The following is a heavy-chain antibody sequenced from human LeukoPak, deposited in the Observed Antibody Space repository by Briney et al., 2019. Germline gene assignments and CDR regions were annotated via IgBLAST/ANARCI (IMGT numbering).Heavy chain of an antibody. J-gene: IGHJ4*02. D-gene: IGHD6-19*01. Sequence: ASVKVSCKASGYTFTSYAMHWVRQAPGQRLEWMGWINAGNGNTEYSQEFQGRVTITRDTSASTAYMELSSLRSEDMAVYYCARADSSGWYLFDYWGQGTLVTVSS. CDR1: GYTFTSYA. CDR2: INAGNGNT. V-gene: IGHV1-3*03. CDR3: ARADSSGWYLFDY.